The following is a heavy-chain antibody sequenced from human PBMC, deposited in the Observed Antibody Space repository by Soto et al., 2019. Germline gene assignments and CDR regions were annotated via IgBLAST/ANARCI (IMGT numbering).Heavy chain of an antibody. CDR3: ASSGGGEDY. J-gene: IGHJ4*02. V-gene: IGHV4-4*02. CDR1: GGSISSSHW. D-gene: IGHD3-16*01. CDR2: IYHSGST. Sequence: QVQLQESGPGLVKPSGTLSLSCAVSGGSISSSHWWTWVRQPPGKGLEWIGEIYHSGSTNYNPSLKGSVTISVDTSRNQFSPNPSSVSAAGTGVYYCASSGGGEDYWGQGILVTVSS.